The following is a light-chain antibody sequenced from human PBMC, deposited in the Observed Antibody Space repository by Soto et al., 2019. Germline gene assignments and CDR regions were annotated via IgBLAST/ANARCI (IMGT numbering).Light chain of an antibody. CDR3: CSYAGSYTLV. CDR2: DVN. Sequence: QSALTQPRSVSGSRGQSVTISCTGTSSDVGGYNYVSWYQQHPGKAPKLMIYDVNKRPSGVPDRFSGSKSGITASLTISGLQAEDEADYYCCSYAGSYTLVFGGGTKLTVL. V-gene: IGLV2-11*01. J-gene: IGLJ2*01. CDR1: SSDVGGYNY.